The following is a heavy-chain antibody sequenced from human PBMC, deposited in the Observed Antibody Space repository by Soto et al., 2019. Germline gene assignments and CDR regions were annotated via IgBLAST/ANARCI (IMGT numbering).Heavy chain of an antibody. CDR2: ISGSGGST. J-gene: IGHJ4*02. V-gene: IGHV3-23*01. D-gene: IGHD2-2*01. Sequence: EVQLLESGGGLVQPGGSLRLSCAASGFTFSSYAMSWVRQAPGKGLEWVSAISGSGGSTYYADSVKGRFTISRDKSKNTLYLQMNSLRAEDTAVYYCAKGKWDIVVVPAAIHYFDYWGQGTLVTVSS. CDR3: AKGKWDIVVVPAAIHYFDY. CDR1: GFTFSSYA.